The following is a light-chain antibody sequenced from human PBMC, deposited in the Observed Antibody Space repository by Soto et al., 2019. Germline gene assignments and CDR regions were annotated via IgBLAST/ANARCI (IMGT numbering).Light chain of an antibody. Sequence: QSVLTQPASVSGSPGQSITISCTGTSSDVGGYNYVSWYQQHPGKAPKLMIYDVSNRPSGVSNRFSGSKSGNTASLTISGLQAEDEADYYCSSYTSRSTPAFGGGTQLTVL. CDR3: SSYTSRSTPA. CDR1: SSDVGGYNY. CDR2: DVS. V-gene: IGLV2-14*01. J-gene: IGLJ2*01.